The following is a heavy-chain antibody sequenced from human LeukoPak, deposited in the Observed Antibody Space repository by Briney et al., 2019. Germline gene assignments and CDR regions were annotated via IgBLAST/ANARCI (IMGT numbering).Heavy chain of an antibody. CDR3: ARYCSSATCLYGMDV. Sequence: SETLSLTCNVSGGSMSGYYWSWIRQPPGKGMEWIGYIYYTGSTNYNPSLKSRLTISVDTSKNQLSLKLSSVTAADTAVYYCARYCSSATCLYGMDVWGQGTTVTVSS. CDR2: IYYTGST. CDR1: GGSMSGYY. V-gene: IGHV4-59*01. D-gene: IGHD2-2*01. J-gene: IGHJ6*02.